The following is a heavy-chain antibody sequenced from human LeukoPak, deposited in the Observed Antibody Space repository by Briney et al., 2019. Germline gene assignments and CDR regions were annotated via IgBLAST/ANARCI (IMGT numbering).Heavy chain of an antibody. V-gene: IGHV3-11*05. J-gene: IGHJ4*02. CDR2: ITRSGSDT. D-gene: IGHD3/OR15-3a*01. Sequence: GGPLRLSCAASGFTFSDHYMTWIRQVPGKSPEWVSYITRSGSDTNYADSVRRRFTISRDNAKKSMYLQINSLRADDTAVYYCARGHSGLDYWGPGTLVTVSS. CDR3: ARGHSGLDY. CDR1: GFTFSDHY.